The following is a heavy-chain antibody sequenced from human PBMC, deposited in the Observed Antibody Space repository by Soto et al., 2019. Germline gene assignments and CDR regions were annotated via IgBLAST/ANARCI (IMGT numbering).Heavy chain of an antibody. CDR1: GVSFSSYD. Sequence: QAHLVESGGGVVQPGTSLRLSCAASGVSFSSYDMHWVRQAPGKGPEWVAIISYDGSNTYYSDSVRGRFTISRDNSKDTLYLQMHSLRSEDTAIYYCARISRYCSGGDCHAWGQGTQVTVSS. J-gene: IGHJ5*02. CDR3: ARISRYCSGGDCHA. CDR2: ISYDGSNT. D-gene: IGHD2-15*01. V-gene: IGHV3-30*03.